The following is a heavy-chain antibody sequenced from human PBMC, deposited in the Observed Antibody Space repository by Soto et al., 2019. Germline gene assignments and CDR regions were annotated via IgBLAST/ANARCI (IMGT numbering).Heavy chain of an antibody. D-gene: IGHD6-6*01. CDR1: GYSFTSYW. CDR2: IYPGDSDT. CDR3: ARELSSSSHYYYYGMDV. J-gene: IGHJ6*02. V-gene: IGHV5-51*01. Sequence: GESLKISCKGSGYSFTSYWIGWVRQMPGKGLEWMGIIYPGDSDTRYSPSFQGQVTISADKSTSTAYLQWSSLKASDTAMYYCARELSSSSHYYYYGMDVWGQGTTVTVSS.